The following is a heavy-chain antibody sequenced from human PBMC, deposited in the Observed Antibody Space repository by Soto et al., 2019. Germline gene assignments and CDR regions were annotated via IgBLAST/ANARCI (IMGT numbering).Heavy chain of an antibody. J-gene: IGHJ4*02. CDR1: GGPISSISNHY. CDR2: IYYSGST. CDR3: ARHNYGSGSTYFDY. V-gene: IGHV4-59*08. Sequence: SETLSLTCTVSGGPISSISNHYCSWFRQPPGKGLEWIGYIYYSGSTNYNPSLKSRVTISVDTSKNQFSLKLNSMTAADTAVYYCARHNYGSGSTYFDYWGQGTLVTVSS. D-gene: IGHD3-10*01.